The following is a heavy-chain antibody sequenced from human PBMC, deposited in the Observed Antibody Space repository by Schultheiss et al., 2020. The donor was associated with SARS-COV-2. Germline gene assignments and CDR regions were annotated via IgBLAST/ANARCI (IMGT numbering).Heavy chain of an antibody. CDR1: GGTFSTYP. J-gene: IGHJ2*01. D-gene: IGHD4-17*01. CDR2: IIPILGSP. Sequence: SVKVSCKASGGTFSTYPISWVRQAPGRGLEWLGGIIPILGSPNYAQNFQGRVTIIADESTSTAYMELSSLTSDDTAVYYCARGGGHDYGDYWYFDLWGRGALVTV. CDR3: ARGGGHDYGDYWYFDL. V-gene: IGHV1-69*13.